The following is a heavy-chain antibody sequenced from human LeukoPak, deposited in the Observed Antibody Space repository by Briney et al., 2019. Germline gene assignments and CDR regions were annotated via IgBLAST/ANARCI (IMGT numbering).Heavy chain of an antibody. J-gene: IGHJ4*02. V-gene: IGHV3-30*18. CDR1: GLIFNTYG. D-gene: IGHD5-18*01. CDR2: ITNDGGNK. CDR3: AKGRRGSSYVHYFDS. Sequence: GGSLRLSCEVPGLIFNTYGMHRVRQAPGKGLEWVAVITNDGGNKYYGDSVRGRFTISRDNSNNTLYLQMNSLSPEDTAVYYCAKGRRGSSYVHYFDSWGQGALVTVSS.